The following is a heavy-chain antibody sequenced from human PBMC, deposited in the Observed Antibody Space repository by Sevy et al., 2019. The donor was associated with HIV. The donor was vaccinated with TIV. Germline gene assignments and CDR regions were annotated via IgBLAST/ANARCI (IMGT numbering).Heavy chain of an antibody. CDR2: INPNSGGT. D-gene: IGHD6-19*01. Sequence: ASVKVSCKASGYTFTGYYMHWVRQAPGQGLEWMGWINPNSGGTNYAQTFQGRVTMTRDTSISTAYMELSRLRSDDTAVYYCARDYGPTVAGTIDYWGQGTLVTVSS. J-gene: IGHJ4*02. CDR1: GYTFTGYY. V-gene: IGHV1-2*02. CDR3: ARDYGPTVAGTIDY.